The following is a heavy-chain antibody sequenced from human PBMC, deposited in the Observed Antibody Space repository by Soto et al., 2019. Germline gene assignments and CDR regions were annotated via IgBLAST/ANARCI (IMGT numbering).Heavy chain of an antibody. V-gene: IGHV1-2*02. CDR1: GYTFTGSY. CDR2: INPNSGGT. CDR3: ARPSGWYYFDY. Sequence: ASVKVSCKASGYTFTGSYMHWVRQAPGQGLEWMGWINPNSGGTNYAQKFQGTVTMTRDTSISTAYMELSRLRSDDTAVYYCARPSGWYYFDYWGQGTLVTVSS. J-gene: IGHJ4*02. D-gene: IGHD6-19*01.